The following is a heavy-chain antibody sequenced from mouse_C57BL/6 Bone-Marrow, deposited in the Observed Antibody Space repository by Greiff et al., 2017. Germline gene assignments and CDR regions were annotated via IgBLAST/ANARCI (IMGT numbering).Heavy chain of an antibody. Sequence: QVQLQQSGAELMKPGASVKLSCKATGYTFTGYWIEWVKQRPGHGLEWIGEILPGSGSTNYNEKIKGKATFTADPSSNTAYMQLSSLTTEDSAIYYCARLGPMMVTTYWDGYWGQGTTLTVSS. D-gene: IGHD2-3*01. V-gene: IGHV1-9*01. CDR1: GYTFTGYW. J-gene: IGHJ2*01. CDR2: ILPGSGST. CDR3: ARLGPMMVTTYWDGY.